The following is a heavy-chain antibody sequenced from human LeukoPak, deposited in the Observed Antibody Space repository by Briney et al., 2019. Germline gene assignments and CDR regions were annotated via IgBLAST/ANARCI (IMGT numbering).Heavy chain of an antibody. Sequence: PSETLSLTCTVSGGSISSSSYYWGWIRQPPGKGLEWIGSIYYSGSTYYNPSLKRRVTISVDTSKNQFSLKLSSVTAADTAVYYCARRSLYCSGGSCLQPYDYWGQGTLVTVSS. CDR2: IYYSGST. CDR1: GGSISSSSYY. J-gene: IGHJ4*02. V-gene: IGHV4-39*01. CDR3: ARRSLYCSGGSCLQPYDY. D-gene: IGHD2-15*01.